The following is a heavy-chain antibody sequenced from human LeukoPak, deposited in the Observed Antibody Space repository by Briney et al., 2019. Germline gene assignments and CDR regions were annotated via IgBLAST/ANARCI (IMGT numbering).Heavy chain of an antibody. CDR1: GFTFSSYS. Sequence: GGSLRLSCAASGFTFSSYSMNWVRQAPGKGLEWVSYISSSSSTIYYADSVKGRFTISRDNAKNPLYLQMNSLRAEDTAVYYCARPRWRELLGNDAFDIWGQGTMVTVSS. D-gene: IGHD1-26*01. CDR3: ARPRWRELLGNDAFDI. CDR2: ISSSSSTI. J-gene: IGHJ3*02. V-gene: IGHV3-48*04.